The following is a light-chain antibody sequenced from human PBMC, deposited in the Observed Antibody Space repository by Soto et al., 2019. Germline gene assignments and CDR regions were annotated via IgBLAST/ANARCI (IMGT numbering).Light chain of an antibody. CDR2: DAS. Sequence: DIQMTQSPSTLSASVGDRVTITCRASQSISSYLAWYQQKPGKAPKLLMYDASSLETGVPSRFNGSGSGTEFTLTISSLQPDDFATYYCQQYYFYWTFGQGTKVEIK. CDR3: QQYYFYWT. J-gene: IGKJ1*01. V-gene: IGKV1-5*01. CDR1: QSISSY.